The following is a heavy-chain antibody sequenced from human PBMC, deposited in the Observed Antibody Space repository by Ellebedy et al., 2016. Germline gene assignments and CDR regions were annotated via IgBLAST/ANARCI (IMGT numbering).Heavy chain of an antibody. Sequence: ASVKVSCXPSGYTFTSYYIHWVRQAPGQGLEWMGIINPNGGGTNYAQNFRGRVTMTRDTSTITVYMELSGLTSEDTAVYYCARGGASAGRKFDYWGQGTLLTVSS. CDR3: ARGGASAGRKFDY. CDR2: INPNGGGT. CDR1: GYTFTSYY. D-gene: IGHD6-13*01. J-gene: IGHJ4*02. V-gene: IGHV1-46*01.